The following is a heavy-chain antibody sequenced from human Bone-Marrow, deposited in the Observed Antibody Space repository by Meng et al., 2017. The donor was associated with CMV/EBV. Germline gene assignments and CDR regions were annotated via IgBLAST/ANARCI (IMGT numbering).Heavy chain of an antibody. CDR3: ARALIRGVRIDY. J-gene: IGHJ4*02. CDR1: GYTFTGYY. Sequence: ASVKVSCKASGYTFTGYYMHWVRQAPGQGLEWMGWINPNSGGTNYAQKFQGSVTMTRDTSISTAYMELSRLRSDDTAVYYCARALIRGVRIDYWGQGTLVTVSS. CDR2: INPNSGGT. D-gene: IGHD3-10*01. V-gene: IGHV1-2*02.